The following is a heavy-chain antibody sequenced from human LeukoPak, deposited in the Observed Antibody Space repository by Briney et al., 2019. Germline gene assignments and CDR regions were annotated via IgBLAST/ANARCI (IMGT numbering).Heavy chain of an antibody. D-gene: IGHD2-2*01. CDR2: IWYDGSNK. V-gene: IGHV3-33*01. CDR3: ARMRGELVVPDAIFDGMGV. Sequence: GRSLRLSCAASGFTFNDFGMHWVRQAPGKGLEWVAFIWYDGSNKYYADSVKGRFTISRDNSKNTLYLQVNSLRAEDTAVYYCARMRGELVVPDAIFDGMGVWGQGTTVTVSS. CDR1: GFTFNDFG. J-gene: IGHJ6*02.